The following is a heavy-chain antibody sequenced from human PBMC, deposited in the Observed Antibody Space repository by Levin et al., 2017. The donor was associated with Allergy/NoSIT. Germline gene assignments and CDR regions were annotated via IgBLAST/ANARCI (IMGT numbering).Heavy chain of an antibody. V-gene: IGHV4-61*02. CDR3: AREGITQSQIRYYYYYYMDV. CDR1: GGSISSGSYY. J-gene: IGHJ6*03. D-gene: IGHD1-20*01. Sequence: SETLSLTCTVSGGSISSGSYYWSWIRQPAGKGLEWIGRIYTSGSTNYNPSLKSRVTISVDTSKNQFSLKLSSVTAADTAVYYCAREGITQSQIRYYYYYYMDVWGKGTTVTVSS. CDR2: IYTSGST.